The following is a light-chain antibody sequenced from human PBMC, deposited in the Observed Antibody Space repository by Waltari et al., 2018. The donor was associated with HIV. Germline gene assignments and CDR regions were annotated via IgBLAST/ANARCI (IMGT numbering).Light chain of an antibody. CDR2: CAS. J-gene: IGKJ4*01. Sequence: DIVLTQSPDSLAVSLAPRATINCKSSPSVLFSHNQRNSISWYHQKPGQPPKLIIYCASTRQAGVPDRFSGSGSGTDFTLSISSLQAEDVAVYFCQQTYTTPPTFGGGTKVEI. CDR3: QQTYTTPPT. CDR1: PSVLFSHNQRNS. V-gene: IGKV4-1*01.